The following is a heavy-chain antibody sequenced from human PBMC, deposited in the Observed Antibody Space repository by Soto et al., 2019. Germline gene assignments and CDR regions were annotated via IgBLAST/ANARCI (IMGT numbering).Heavy chain of an antibody. CDR3: ARDDSERPATY. V-gene: IGHV4-39*07. CDR1: GGSFSTNTYF. J-gene: IGHJ4*02. CDR2: VSYSGST. Sequence: SETLSLTCTVSGGSFSTNTYFWGWVRQPPGKGLEWIGSVSYSGSTYYSPSLKSRVTLSVDTSKNQFSLKLTSVTAADTAMYYCARDDSERPATYWGQGTLVTVSS. D-gene: IGHD3-10*01.